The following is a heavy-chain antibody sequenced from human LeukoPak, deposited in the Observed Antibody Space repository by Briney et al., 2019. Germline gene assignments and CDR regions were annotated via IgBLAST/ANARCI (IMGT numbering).Heavy chain of an antibody. CDR1: GGSFSGYY. D-gene: IGHD6-6*01. J-gene: IGHJ4*02. V-gene: IGHV4-34*01. Sequence: SETLSLTCAVYGGSFSGYYWSWIRQPPGKGLEWIGEINHSGSTNYNPSLKSRVTISVDTSKNQFSLKLSSVTAADTAVYYCAKLCSSSSPFDYWGQGTLVTVSS. CDR3: AKLCSSSSPFDY. CDR2: INHSGST.